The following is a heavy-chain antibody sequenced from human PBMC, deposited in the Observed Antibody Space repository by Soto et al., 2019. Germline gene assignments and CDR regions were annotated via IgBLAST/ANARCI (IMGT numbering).Heavy chain of an antibody. CDR2: ISYDGSNK. CDR1: GFTFSSYG. V-gene: IGHV3-30*18. D-gene: IGHD3-10*01. CDR3: AKDYRLWFGELLYPGGTYYYYGMDV. J-gene: IGHJ6*02. Sequence: GGSLRLSCAASGFTFSSYGMHWVRQAPGKGLEWVAVISYDGSNKYYADSVKGRFTISRDNSKNTLYLQMNSLRAEDTAVYYCAKDYRLWFGELLYPGGTYYYYGMDVWGQGTTVTVSS.